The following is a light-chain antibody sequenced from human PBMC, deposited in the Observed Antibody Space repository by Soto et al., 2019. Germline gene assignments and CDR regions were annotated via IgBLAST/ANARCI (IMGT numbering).Light chain of an antibody. CDR3: QHYNNWPPYT. CDR1: QSVSSN. CDR2: GAS. J-gene: IGKJ2*01. V-gene: IGKV3-15*01. Sequence: EVVMTQSPATLSVSPGERATLSCRASQSVSSNLVWYQQKPGQAPRFLIYGASTRATGIPARFSGSGSGTEFTVTISSLQSEDFAVYYCQHYNNWPPYTFGQGTKLEIK.